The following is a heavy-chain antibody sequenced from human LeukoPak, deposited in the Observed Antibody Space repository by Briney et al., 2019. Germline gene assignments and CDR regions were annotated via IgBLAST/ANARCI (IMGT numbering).Heavy chain of an antibody. D-gene: IGHD5-18*01. Sequence: SETLSLTCAVSGGSISSGGYSWGWIRQPPGKGLEWIGYIYHSGSTYYNPSLKSRVTISVDRSKNQFSLKLSSVTAADTAVYYCARNSYGTPRSPYYFDYWGQGTLVTVSS. CDR1: GGSISSGGYS. V-gene: IGHV4-30-2*01. J-gene: IGHJ4*02. CDR2: IYHSGST. CDR3: ARNSYGTPRSPYYFDY.